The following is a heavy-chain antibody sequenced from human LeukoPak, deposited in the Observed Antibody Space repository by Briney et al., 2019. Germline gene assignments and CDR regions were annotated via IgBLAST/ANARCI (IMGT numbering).Heavy chain of an antibody. D-gene: IGHD1-1*01. CDR2: ISSSSSYI. V-gene: IGHV3-21*01. CDR3: ARMRLPWRATDY. Sequence: GGSLRLSCAASGFTFSSYSMNWVRQAPGKGLEWVSSISSSSSYIYYADSVKGRFTISRDNAKNSLYLQMSSLRAEDTAVYYCARMRLPWRATDYWGQGTLVTVSS. CDR1: GFTFSSYS. J-gene: IGHJ4*02.